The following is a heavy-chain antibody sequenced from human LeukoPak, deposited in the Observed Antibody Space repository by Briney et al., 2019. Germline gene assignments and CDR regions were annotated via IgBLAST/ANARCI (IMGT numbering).Heavy chain of an antibody. Sequence: GGSLRLSCTVSGFTLSSYEMSWIRQAPGKGLEWVSSIDYSGGSSYYADSVKGRFTISRDDAKNSLFLQMNSLKTEDTALYYCAKDIGFGITMFRAMDVWGKGTTVTISS. CDR3: AKDIGFGITMFRAMDV. CDR2: IDYSGGSS. V-gene: IGHV3-23*01. J-gene: IGHJ6*04. D-gene: IGHD3-10*01. CDR1: GFTLSSYE.